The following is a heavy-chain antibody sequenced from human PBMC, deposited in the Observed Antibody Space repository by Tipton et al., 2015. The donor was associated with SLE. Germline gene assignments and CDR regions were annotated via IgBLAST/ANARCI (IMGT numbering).Heavy chain of an antibody. CDR1: GGSFSGYY. D-gene: IGHD3-10*01. V-gene: IGHV4-34*01. J-gene: IGHJ4*02. CDR2: INHSGST. CDR3: TRGALLLWFGD. Sequence: TLSLTCAVYGGSFSGYYWSWIRQPPGKGLEWIGEINHSGSTNYNPSLKSRVTISVDTSKNQFSLKLSSVTAADTAVYYCTRGALLLWFGDWGQGTRVTVSS.